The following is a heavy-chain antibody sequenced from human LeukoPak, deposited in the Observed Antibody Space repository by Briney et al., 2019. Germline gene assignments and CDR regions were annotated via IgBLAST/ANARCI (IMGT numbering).Heavy chain of an antibody. D-gene: IGHD5-18*01. CDR3: ARALGYSYGYAVDY. Sequence: PGGSLRLSWAASGFIFSNYNMNWVRQTPGKGLEWLSYISSSSGTIYYADSVKGRFTISGDNAKNSLYLQMNSLRAEDTAVYYCARALGYSYGYAVDYWGQGTLVTVSS. J-gene: IGHJ4*02. CDR2: ISSSSGTI. CDR1: GFIFSNYN. V-gene: IGHV3-48*01.